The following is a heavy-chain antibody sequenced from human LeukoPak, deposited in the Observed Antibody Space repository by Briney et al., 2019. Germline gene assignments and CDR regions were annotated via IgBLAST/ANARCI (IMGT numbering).Heavy chain of an antibody. CDR3: ASGRRWMVDY. Sequence: SETLSLTCTVSGYSISSGYYWGWIRQPPGKGLDWIWCIYHSGSTYYNPSLKSRVTISVDTSKNEFSLKLSSVTAADTAVYYCASGRRWMVDYWGQRTLVTVSS. V-gene: IGHV4-38-2*02. CDR2: IYHSGST. CDR1: GYSISSGYY. D-gene: IGHD4-23*01. J-gene: IGHJ4*02.